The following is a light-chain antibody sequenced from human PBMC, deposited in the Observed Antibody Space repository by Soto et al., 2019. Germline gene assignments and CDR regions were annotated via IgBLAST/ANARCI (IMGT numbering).Light chain of an antibody. Sequence: IVWTQSPGTLSLSPGERATLSCRASQSVSNNYLAWYQQKPGQAPRLLIYGASTRAAGIPARFSGSGSGTEFTLTISSLQSEDFAVYYCQQYNNWPAITFCQGTRLENK. J-gene: IGKJ5*01. CDR3: QQYNNWPAIT. V-gene: IGKV3D-15*01. CDR1: QSVSNN. CDR2: GAS.